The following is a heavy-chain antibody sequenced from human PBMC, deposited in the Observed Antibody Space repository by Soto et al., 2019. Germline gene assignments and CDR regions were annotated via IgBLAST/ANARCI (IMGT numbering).Heavy chain of an antibody. V-gene: IGHV3-48*03. Sequence: PGGSLRLSCAASGFTFSSYEMNWVRQAPGKGLEWVSYISSSGSTIYYADSVKGRFTISRDNAKNSLYLQMNSLRAEDTAVYYCARAKTYYYDSSGYSYYYGMDVWGQGTTVTVSS. CDR3: ARAKTYYYDSSGYSYYYGMDV. D-gene: IGHD3-22*01. CDR1: GFTFSSYE. CDR2: ISSSGSTI. J-gene: IGHJ6*02.